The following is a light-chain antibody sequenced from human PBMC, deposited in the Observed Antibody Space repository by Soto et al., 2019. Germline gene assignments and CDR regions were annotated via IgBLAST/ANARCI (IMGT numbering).Light chain of an antibody. CDR2: DAS. V-gene: IGKV3-11*01. J-gene: IGKJ5*01. Sequence: EIVMTESPVTLSMSPGETATLSCRASVTVATNVAWYQQTPGQAPRLLIYDASTRAPGIPARFSGRGSGADFTLTISSLEPEDFAVYYCQQRSDSITFGQGTRLEIK. CDR1: VTVATN. CDR3: QQRSDSIT.